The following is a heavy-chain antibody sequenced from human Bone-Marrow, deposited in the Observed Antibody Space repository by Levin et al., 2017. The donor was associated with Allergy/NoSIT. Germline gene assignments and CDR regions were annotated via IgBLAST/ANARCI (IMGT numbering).Heavy chain of an antibody. D-gene: IGHD6-13*01. V-gene: IGHV3-23*01. Sequence: GGSLRLSCVASGFTFSAYTMNWVRQAPGKGLEWISSITYSGGSTYYADSVKGRFTISRDSSKNTLYLRMNSLRAEDTAIYYCVKVKRDSSTWWGNYFDYWGQGSLVIVSS. CDR1: GFTFSAYT. CDR3: VKVKRDSSTWWGNYFDY. J-gene: IGHJ4*02. CDR2: ITYSGGST.